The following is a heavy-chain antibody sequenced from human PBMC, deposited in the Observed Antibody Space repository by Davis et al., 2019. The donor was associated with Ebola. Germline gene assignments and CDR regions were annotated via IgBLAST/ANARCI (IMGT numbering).Heavy chain of an antibody. V-gene: IGHV3-53*01. CDR1: GFTVSSNY. CDR3: ARDQGTTVTTSRSYGMDV. D-gene: IGHD4-17*01. Sequence: GESLKISCAASGFTVSSNYMGWVRQAPGKGLEWVSGIYSGGSTYYADSVKGRFTISRDNGRNSVFLEMNSLRAEDTGIYYCARDQGTTVTTSRSYGMDVWGQGTTVTVSS. CDR2: IYSGGST. J-gene: IGHJ6*02.